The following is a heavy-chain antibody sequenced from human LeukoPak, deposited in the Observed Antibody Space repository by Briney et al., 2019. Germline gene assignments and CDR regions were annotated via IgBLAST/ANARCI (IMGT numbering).Heavy chain of an antibody. CDR2: TSTYNGNT. CDR3: TRDLPYSSSWESLDY. V-gene: IGHV1-18*01. D-gene: IGHD6-13*01. CDR1: GYTFTSYG. J-gene: IGHJ4*02. Sequence: GASVKVSCKASGYTFTSYGISWVRHPPGQGLDWMGWTSTYNGNTNYAQKLHGRVTMTTDTSTSTAYMDLRSLRSDDTAVYYCTRDLPYSSSWESLDYWGQGTLVTVSS.